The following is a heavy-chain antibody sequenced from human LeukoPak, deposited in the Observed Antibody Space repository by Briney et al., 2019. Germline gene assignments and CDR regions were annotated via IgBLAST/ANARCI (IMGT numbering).Heavy chain of an antibody. J-gene: IGHJ4*02. D-gene: IGHD3-22*01. V-gene: IGHV3-48*04. CDR3: ARAWALYYYDSSGYYDY. Sequence: GGSLRLSCAASGFTFSSYSMNWVRQAPGKGLEWVSYISSSSSTIYYADSVKGRFTISRDNAKNSLYLQMNSLRAEDTAVYYCARAWALYYYDSSGYYDYWGQGTLVTVSS. CDR1: GFTFSSYS. CDR2: ISSSSSTI.